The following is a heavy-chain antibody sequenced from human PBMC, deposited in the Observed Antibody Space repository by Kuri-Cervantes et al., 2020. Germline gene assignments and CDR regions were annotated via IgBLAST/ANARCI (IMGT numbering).Heavy chain of an antibody. J-gene: IGHJ6*03. CDR2: IIPILGTA. CDR3: ARDSYGSSDYYYYMDV. V-gene: IGHV1-69*05. Sequence: SVKVSCKASGGTFSSYAISWVRQAPGQGLEWMGGIIPILGTANYAQKFQGRVTITTDESTSTAYMELSSLRSEDTAVYYCARDSYGSSDYYYYMDVWGKGTTVTVSS. CDR1: GGTFSSYA. D-gene: IGHD3-10*01.